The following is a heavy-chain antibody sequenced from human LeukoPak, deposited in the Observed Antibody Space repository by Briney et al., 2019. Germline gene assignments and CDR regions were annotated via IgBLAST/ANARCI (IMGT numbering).Heavy chain of an antibody. CDR2: IYYSGNT. V-gene: IGHV4-39*01. CDR1: GGSISISSYY. D-gene: IGHD2-2*01. CDR3: ARHRIPAALASAFDY. J-gene: IGHJ4*02. Sequence: PSETLSLTCTVSGGSISISSYYWDWIRQPPGEGLEWIGAIYYSGNTNYNPSLKSRVTISVDTSKNQFSLKLSSVTAADTAVYYCARHRIPAALASAFDYWGQGTLVTVSS.